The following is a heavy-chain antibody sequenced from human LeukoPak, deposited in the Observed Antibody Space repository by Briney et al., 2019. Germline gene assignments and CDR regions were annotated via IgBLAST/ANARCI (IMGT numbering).Heavy chain of an antibody. CDR1: GGSISSSSYY. Sequence: SETLSLTCTVSGGSISSSSYYWGWTRQPPGKGLEWIASISYTGSTYHNPSLKSRVTISVDTSKNQFSLKLSSVTAADTAVYYCARVRVLFNYYMDVWGKGTTVTVSS. V-gene: IGHV4-39*07. J-gene: IGHJ6*03. CDR3: ARVRVLFNYYMDV. D-gene: IGHD3-3*01. CDR2: ISYTGST.